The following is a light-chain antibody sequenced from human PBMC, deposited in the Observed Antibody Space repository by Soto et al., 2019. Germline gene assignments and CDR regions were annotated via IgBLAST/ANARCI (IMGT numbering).Light chain of an antibody. V-gene: IGLV6-57*01. CDR2: DDN. CDR1: SGSIASNY. Sequence: NFMLTQPHSVSESPGKTVTISCTRSSGSIASNYVQWYQQRPGSSPTTVIYDDNQRPSGVPDRFSGSIDSSSNSASLTISGLKTEDEADYYCQSYDNSDWVFGGGTKLTVL. CDR3: QSYDNSDWV. J-gene: IGLJ3*02.